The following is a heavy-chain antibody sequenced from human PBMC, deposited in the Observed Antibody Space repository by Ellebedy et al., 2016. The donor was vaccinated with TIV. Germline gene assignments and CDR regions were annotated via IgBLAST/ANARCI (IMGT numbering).Heavy chain of an antibody. CDR2: IYYSGST. CDR3: ARANFSGDFDY. J-gene: IGHJ4*02. V-gene: IGHV4-30-4*08. D-gene: IGHD1-26*01. Sequence: MPSETLSLTCAVYGGSFSGYYWSWIRQPPGKGLEWIGYIYYSGSTYYNPSLKSRVTISVDTSKNQFSLKLSSVTAADTAVYYCARANFSGDFDYWGQGTLVTVSS. CDR1: GGSFSGYY.